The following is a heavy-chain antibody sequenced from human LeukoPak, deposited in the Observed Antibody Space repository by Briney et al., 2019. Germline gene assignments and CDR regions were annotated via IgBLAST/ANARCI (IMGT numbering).Heavy chain of an antibody. D-gene: IGHD2-15*01. CDR2: IYYSGST. CDR3: AKGGSPTYYYYGMGV. CDR1: GGSISSYY. J-gene: IGHJ6*02. V-gene: IGHV4-59*01. Sequence: SETVSLTCTVSGGSISSYYWSWIRQPPGKGLEWIGYIYYSGSTNYNPSLKSRVTISVDTSKNQFSLKLSSVTAADTAVYYCAKGGSPTYYYYGMGVWGQGTTVTVSS.